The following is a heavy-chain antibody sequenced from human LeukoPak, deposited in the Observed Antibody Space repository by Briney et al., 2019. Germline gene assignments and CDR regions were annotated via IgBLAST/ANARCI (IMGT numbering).Heavy chain of an antibody. D-gene: IGHD2-15*01. CDR3: ARDDIVVVVAATSDAFDI. J-gene: IGHJ3*02. Sequence: SGTLSLTCTVSGYSISSGYYWGWICQPPGKGLEWIGSIYYSGSTYYNPSLKSRVTISVDTSKNQFSLKLSSVTAADTAVYYCARDDIVVVVAATSDAFDIWGQGTMVTVSS. CDR2: IYYSGST. V-gene: IGHV4-38-2*02. CDR1: GYSISSGYY.